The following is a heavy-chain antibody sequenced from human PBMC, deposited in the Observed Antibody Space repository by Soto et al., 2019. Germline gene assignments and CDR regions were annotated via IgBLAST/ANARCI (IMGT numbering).Heavy chain of an antibody. Sequence: PGGSLRLSCAASGFTFSSYGMHWVRQAPGKGLEWVAVIAYDGSNKYYADSVKGRFTISRDNSKNTLYLQMNSLRAEDTAVYYCAREDRGSYPLSYYYYYGMDVWGQGTTVTVSS. CDR3: AREDRGSYPLSYYYYYGMDV. V-gene: IGHV3-30*03. CDR2: IAYDGSNK. D-gene: IGHD1-26*01. J-gene: IGHJ6*02. CDR1: GFTFSSYG.